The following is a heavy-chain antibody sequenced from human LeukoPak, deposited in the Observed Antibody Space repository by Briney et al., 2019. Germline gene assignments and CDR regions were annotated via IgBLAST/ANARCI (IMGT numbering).Heavy chain of an antibody. CDR2: ISAYNGNT. V-gene: IGHV1-18*01. CDR3: ARVYYDFWTYYYGMDV. Sequence: ASVKVSFKASGYTFTSYGISWVRQAPGQGLEWMGWISAYNGNTNYAQKLQGRVTMTTDTSTSTAYMELRSLRSDDTAVYYCARVYYDFWTYYYGMDVWGQGTTVTVSS. D-gene: IGHD3-3*01. CDR1: GYTFTSYG. J-gene: IGHJ6*02.